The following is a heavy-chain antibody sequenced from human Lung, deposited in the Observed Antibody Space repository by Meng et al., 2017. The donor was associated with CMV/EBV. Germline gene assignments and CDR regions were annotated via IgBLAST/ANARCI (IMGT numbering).Heavy chain of an antibody. J-gene: IGHJ4*02. CDR2: INPKSGAT. CDR3: ARFGEVIDY. CDR1: GYTFTGYY. Sequence: QVQLVKSGAEVKKPGASVKVSCKTSGYTFTGYYTHWVRQAPGQGLEWIGRINPKSGATDYAQKFQGRVTLTRDTSINTAYMEMNRLTSDDTAVYYCARFGEVIDYWGQGTLVTVSS. D-gene: IGHD3-10*01. V-gene: IGHV1-2*06.